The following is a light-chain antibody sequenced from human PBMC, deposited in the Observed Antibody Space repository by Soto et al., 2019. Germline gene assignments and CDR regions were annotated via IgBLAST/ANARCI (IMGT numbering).Light chain of an antibody. CDR3: QQYNNWPLT. V-gene: IGKV3-15*01. Sequence: EIEMTQSPATLSVSPGERATLSCRASQSVSSNLAWYQQKPGQAPRLLIYGASTRATGIPARFSGSESGTEFTLTISSLQSEDFAVYYCQQYNNWPLTFGVGTKVDIK. J-gene: IGKJ4*01. CDR2: GAS. CDR1: QSVSSN.